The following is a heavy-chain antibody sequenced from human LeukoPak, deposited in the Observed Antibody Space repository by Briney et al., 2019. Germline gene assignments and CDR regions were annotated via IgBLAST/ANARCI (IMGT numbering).Heavy chain of an antibody. V-gene: IGHV3-30-3*01. Sequence: PGGSLRLSCAASGFTFSSYAMHWVRQAPGKGLEWVAVISYDGSNKYYADSVKGRFTISRDNSKNTLYLQMNSLRAEDTALYHCARDLARKEAAFDYWGQGTLVTVSS. CDR1: GFTFSSYA. D-gene: IGHD6-13*01. CDR3: ARDLARKEAAFDY. J-gene: IGHJ4*02. CDR2: ISYDGSNK.